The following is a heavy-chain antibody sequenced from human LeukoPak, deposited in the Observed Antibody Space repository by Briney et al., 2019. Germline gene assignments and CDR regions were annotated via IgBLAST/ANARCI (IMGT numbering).Heavy chain of an antibody. CDR1: GFTVSSNY. CDR2: VSSAGDSA. D-gene: IGHD6-13*01. Sequence: PGGSLRLSCAASGFTVSSNYMSWVRQAPGKGLEWVSAVSSAGDSAYYADSVRGRFTISRDNSKNTLCLQMSSLRAEDTALYYCAKGRGTNSWSDIDSWGQGTLVTVSS. V-gene: IGHV3-23*01. J-gene: IGHJ4*02. CDR3: AKGRGTNSWSDIDS.